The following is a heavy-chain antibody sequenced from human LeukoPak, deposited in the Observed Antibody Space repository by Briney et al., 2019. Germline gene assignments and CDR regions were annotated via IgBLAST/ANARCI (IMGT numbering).Heavy chain of an antibody. CDR2: IYYGGNT. J-gene: IGHJ5*02. V-gene: IGHV4-39*07. CDR1: GGSLRSRDYY. D-gene: IGHD3-10*01. CDR3: ARVHRRRPSFGEQFYRPTWFDP. Sequence: SETLSLTCTVSGGSLRSRDYYWGWIRQPPEKGLEWIGTIYYGGNTYCSPSLKSRVTISIDTSENHFSLNLNSVTATDTAVYYCARVHRRRPSFGEQFYRPTWFDPWGQGTLVNVSP.